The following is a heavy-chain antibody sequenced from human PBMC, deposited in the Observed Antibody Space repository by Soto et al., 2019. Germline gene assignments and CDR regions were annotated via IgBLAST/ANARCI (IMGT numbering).Heavy chain of an antibody. CDR2: IRSKANSYAT. CDR3: TRSNDYGGYPDN. D-gene: IGHD4-17*01. V-gene: IGHV3-73*01. J-gene: IGHJ4*02. CDR1: GFTFSGSA. Sequence: GGSLRLSCAASGFTFSGSAMHWVRQASGKGLEWVGRIRSKANSYATAYAASVKGRFTISRDDSKNTAYLQMNSLKTEDTAVYYCTRSNDYGGYPDNWGQGTLVTVSS.